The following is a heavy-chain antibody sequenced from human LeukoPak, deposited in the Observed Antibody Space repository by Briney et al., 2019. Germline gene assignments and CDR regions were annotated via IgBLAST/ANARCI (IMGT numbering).Heavy chain of an antibody. D-gene: IGHD3-9*01. CDR1: GGSISSFF. CDR3: ARLAPGNYDILTGDPKVVFDY. CDR2: VHSSGST. V-gene: IGHV4-59*01. Sequence: SETLSLTCTVSGGSISSFFWSWIRQPPGKGLEWFGYVHSSGSTKYNLSLKSRLIISVDMSKNQFSLKLRSVSVADTAVYYCARLAPGNYDILTGDPKVVFDYWGQGALVTVSS. J-gene: IGHJ4*02.